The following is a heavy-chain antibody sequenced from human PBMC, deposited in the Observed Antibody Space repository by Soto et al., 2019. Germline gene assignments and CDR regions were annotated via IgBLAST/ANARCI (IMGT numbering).Heavy chain of an antibody. V-gene: IGHV6-1*01. CDR1: GASVSSNIAA. Sequence: PSQPLSLTCAISGASVSSNIAAWNCIRQSPSRGLEWLGRTYYRSKWYNDFAVSVKSRITINPDTSKNQFSLQLNSVTPEDTAVYYCTRSAAVRPGYYAMDVWGQGTTVTVSS. CDR2: TYYRSKWYN. D-gene: IGHD6-13*01. CDR3: TRSAAVRPGYYAMDV. J-gene: IGHJ6*02.